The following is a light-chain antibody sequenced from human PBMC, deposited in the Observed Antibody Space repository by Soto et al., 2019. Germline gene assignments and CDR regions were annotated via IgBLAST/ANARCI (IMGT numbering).Light chain of an antibody. J-gene: IGKJ4*01. CDR2: DAS. CDR1: QSVSSY. CDR3: QQRRGA. Sequence: ENGLSQSPATLSLSPGERATLSCRASQSVSSYLAWYQQKPGQAPRLLIYDASNRATGIPARFSGSGSGTDFTLTISSLEPEDFAVYYCQQRRGAFGGGTKVDIK. V-gene: IGKV3-11*01.